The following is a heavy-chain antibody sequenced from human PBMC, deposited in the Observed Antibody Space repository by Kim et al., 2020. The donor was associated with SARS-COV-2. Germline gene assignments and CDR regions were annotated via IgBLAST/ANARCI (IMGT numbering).Heavy chain of an antibody. J-gene: IGHJ4*02. Sequence: KSRVTISVDTSKNQFSLKRSSVTAADTAVYYCARAPRRIITIFGVVTHFDYWGQGTLVTASS. V-gene: IGHV4-31*02. D-gene: IGHD3-3*01. CDR3: ARAPRRIITIFGVVTHFDY.